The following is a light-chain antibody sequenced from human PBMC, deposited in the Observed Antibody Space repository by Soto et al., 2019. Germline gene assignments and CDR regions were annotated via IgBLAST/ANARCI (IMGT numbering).Light chain of an antibody. Sequence: SVLTQPRSVSGSPGQSVTISCTGTTNDVGNYNYVSWYQQHPSKAPKLMIYDVTKRPSGVPDRFSGSKSGNAASLTISGLQAEDDADYYCSSYTSGSTVLFGGGTQLTVL. CDR2: DVT. CDR3: SSYTSGSTVL. V-gene: IGLV2-11*01. CDR1: TNDVGNYNY. J-gene: IGLJ3*02.